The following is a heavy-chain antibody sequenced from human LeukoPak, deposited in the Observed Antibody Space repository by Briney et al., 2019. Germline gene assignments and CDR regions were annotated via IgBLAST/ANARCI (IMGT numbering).Heavy chain of an antibody. CDR2: INHSGST. CDR1: GGSFSGYY. J-gene: IGHJ6*03. CDR3: ASIRVAGTYYYYYMDV. Sequence: SETLSLTCAVYGGSFSGYYWSWIRQPPGKGLEGIGEINHSGSTNYNPSLKSRVTISVDTSKNQFSLKLSSVTAADTAVYYCASIRVAGTYYYYYMDVWGKGTTVTVSS. D-gene: IGHD6-19*01. V-gene: IGHV4-34*01.